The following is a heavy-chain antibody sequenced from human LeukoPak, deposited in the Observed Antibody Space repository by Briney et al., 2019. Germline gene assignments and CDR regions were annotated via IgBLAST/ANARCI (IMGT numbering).Heavy chain of an antibody. CDR1: GGSISSGSYY. CDR2: IYTSGST. Sequence: SQTLSLTCTVSGGSISSGSYYWSWIRQPAGKGLEWIGRIYTSGSTNYNPSLKSRVTISVDTSKNQFSLKLSSVTAADTAVYYCARGTAWGYYGSGSYYYWGQGTLVTVSS. J-gene: IGHJ4*02. V-gene: IGHV4-61*02. D-gene: IGHD3-10*01. CDR3: ARGTAWGYYGSGSYYY.